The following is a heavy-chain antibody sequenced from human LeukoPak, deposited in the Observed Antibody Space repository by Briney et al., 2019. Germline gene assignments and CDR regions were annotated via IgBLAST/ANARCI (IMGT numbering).Heavy chain of an antibody. Sequence: SQTLSLTCTVSGGSISSGGYYWSWIRQPAGKGLEWIGHIYTSGSTNYNPPLKSRVTISVDTSKNQFSLKLSSVTAADTAVYYCARIDGSGYWGQGTLVTVSS. CDR2: IYTSGST. CDR3: ARIDGSGY. D-gene: IGHD6-25*01. J-gene: IGHJ4*02. V-gene: IGHV4-61*09. CDR1: GGSISSGGYY.